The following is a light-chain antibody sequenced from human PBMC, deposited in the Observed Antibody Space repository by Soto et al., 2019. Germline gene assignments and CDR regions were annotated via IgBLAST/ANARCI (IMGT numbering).Light chain of an antibody. J-gene: IGKJ5*01. CDR2: DAS. V-gene: IGKV3-11*01. CDR3: QPRSNAIP. Sequence: EIVLTQSPATLSLSPGERATLSCRASQSVSSYLAWYQQKPGQAPRLLIYDASNRATGIPARFSGSGSGTDFTLTISSLEPEDFAVYYCQPRSNAIPLGQGTRLEIK. CDR1: QSVSSY.